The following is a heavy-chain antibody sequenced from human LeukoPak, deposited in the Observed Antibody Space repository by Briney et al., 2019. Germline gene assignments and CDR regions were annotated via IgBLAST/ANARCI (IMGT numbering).Heavy chain of an antibody. CDR3: AKGGKTYYDFWSGRQNYYYYMDV. J-gene: IGHJ6*03. CDR2: ISSSGTYL. V-gene: IGHV3-21*04. D-gene: IGHD3-3*01. Sequence: GGSLRLSCAASEFSFSSYTMNWVRQAPGKGLEWVSSISSSGTYLYYADSVKGRFTISRDNSKNTLYLQMNSLRAEDTAVYYCAKGGKTYYDFWSGRQNYYYYMDVWGKGTTVTVSS. CDR1: EFSFSSYT.